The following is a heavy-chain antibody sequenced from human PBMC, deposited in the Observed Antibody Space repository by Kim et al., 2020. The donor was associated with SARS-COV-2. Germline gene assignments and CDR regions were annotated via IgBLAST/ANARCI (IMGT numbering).Heavy chain of an antibody. Sequence: GGSLRLSCAASGFTFDDYGMSWVRQAPGKGLEWVSGINWNGGSTGYADSVKGRFTISRDNAKNSLYLQMNSLRAEDTALYYCARDGTILSKYSSSWYGSEYFQHWGQGTLVTVSS. J-gene: IGHJ1*01. CDR2: INWNGGST. D-gene: IGHD6-13*01. CDR1: GFTFDDYG. V-gene: IGHV3-20*04. CDR3: ARDGTILSKYSSSWYGSEYFQH.